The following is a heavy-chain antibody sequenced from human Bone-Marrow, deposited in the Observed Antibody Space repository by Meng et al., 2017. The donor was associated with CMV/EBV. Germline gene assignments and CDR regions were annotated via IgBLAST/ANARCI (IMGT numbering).Heavy chain of an antibody. CDR2: IIPIFGTA. Sequence: KASGGTFSSYAISWVRQAPGQGPEWMGGIIPIFGTANYAQKFQGRVTITTDESTSTAYMELSSLRSEDTAVYYCARESLELRMFDYWGQGTLVTVSS. D-gene: IGHD1-7*01. V-gene: IGHV1-69*05. CDR1: GGTFSSYA. CDR3: ARESLELRMFDY. J-gene: IGHJ4*02.